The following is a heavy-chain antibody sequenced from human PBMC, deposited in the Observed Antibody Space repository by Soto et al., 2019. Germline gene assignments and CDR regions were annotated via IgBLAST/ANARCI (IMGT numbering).Heavy chain of an antibody. CDR2: ISGTGDST. CDR3: AKDNFVRFLEWSPPDAFDI. D-gene: IGHD3-3*01. J-gene: IGHJ3*02. CDR1: GFTFSSYV. Sequence: PGGSLRLSCAASGFTFSSYVMSWVRQAPGKGLEWVSAISGTGDSTYYADSVKGRFTISRDNSKNTLYLQMNSLRAEDTAVYYCAKDNFVRFLEWSPPDAFDIWGQGTRVTVSS. V-gene: IGHV3-23*01.